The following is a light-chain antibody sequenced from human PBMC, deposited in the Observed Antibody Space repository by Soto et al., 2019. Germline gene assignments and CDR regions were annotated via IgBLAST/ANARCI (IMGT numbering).Light chain of an antibody. Sequence: QSVLTQPPSASGSPGQSVTISCTGTSSDVGGYNYVSWYQQYPGKAPKLMIYDVSKRPSGVPDRFSGSKSGNTASLTISGLQAEDEADYYCCSYAGSPVFGGGTKVTVL. J-gene: IGLJ2*01. CDR3: CSYAGSPV. CDR2: DVS. V-gene: IGLV2-8*01. CDR1: SSDVGGYNY.